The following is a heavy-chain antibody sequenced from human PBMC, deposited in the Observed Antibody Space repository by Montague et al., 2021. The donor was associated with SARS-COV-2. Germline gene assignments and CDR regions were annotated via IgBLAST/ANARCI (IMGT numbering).Heavy chain of an antibody. CDR3: ARYLSVSYWGAFDI. V-gene: IGHV3-30*04. Sequence: FLRLSCAASGFTFSSYAMHWVRQAPGKGLEWVAVIRYDGSNTYYVDSVKDRFTISRDNSKNTLYLQMNSLRAEDTAVYYCARYLSVSYWGAFDIWGQGTMVTVSS. CDR1: GFTFSSYA. J-gene: IGHJ3*02. CDR2: IRYDGSNT. D-gene: IGHD1-26*01.